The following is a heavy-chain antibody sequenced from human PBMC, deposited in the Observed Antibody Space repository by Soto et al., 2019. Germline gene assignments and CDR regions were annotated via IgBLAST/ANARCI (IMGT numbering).Heavy chain of an antibody. J-gene: IGHJ6*02. V-gene: IGHV6-1*01. CDR2: TYYSSKWYN. D-gene: IGHD3-9*01. CDR1: CNNVSSIWVA. Sequence: SQTLSLTCAISCNNVSSIWVAWNWIRQAPSRGLEWLGRTYYSSKWYNDYALSVKSRITINPDTSKNQFSLQLSSVTTEDTAVYLCARDGAAGWDYYYGMDVWGQGTTVTVSS. CDR3: ARDGAAGWDYYYGMDV.